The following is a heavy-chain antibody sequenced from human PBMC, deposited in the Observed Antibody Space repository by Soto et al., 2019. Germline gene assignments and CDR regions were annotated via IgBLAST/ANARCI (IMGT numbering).Heavy chain of an antibody. Sequence: PGGSLRLSCSASGFTFNKFAMHWVRQAPGTGLEYVSAISDTGGSKFHAESVKGRFSISRDNSKDTLYLQMNSLRAEDTAVYYCARDLGSASYFPYYGMDVWGQGTTVTVSS. J-gene: IGHJ6*02. CDR2: ISDTGGSK. CDR1: GFTFNKFA. D-gene: IGHD3-10*01. CDR3: ARDLGSASYFPYYGMDV. V-gene: IGHV3-64*04.